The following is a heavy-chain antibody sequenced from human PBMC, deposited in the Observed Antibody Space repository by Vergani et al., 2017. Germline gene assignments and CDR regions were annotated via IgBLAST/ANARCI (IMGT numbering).Heavy chain of an antibody. J-gene: IGHJ4*02. CDR1: GLTFSSYA. CDR2: ISYDGSNK. V-gene: IGHV3-30*01. D-gene: IGHD5-18*01. Sequence: QVQLVESGGGVVQPGRSLRLSCAASGLTFSSYAMPWVRQAPGKGLEWVAVISYDGSNKYYADSLKGRFTISRDNSKKTRYLQMNSLRAEDTAVYYCARADTAMEGDYWGQGTLVTVSS. CDR3: ARADTAMEGDY.